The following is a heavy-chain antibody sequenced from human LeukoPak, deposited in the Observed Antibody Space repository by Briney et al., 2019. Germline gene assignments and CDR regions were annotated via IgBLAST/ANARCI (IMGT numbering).Heavy chain of an antibody. D-gene: IGHD3-10*01. CDR1: GFTFSGYA. V-gene: IGHV3-23*01. CDR3: AKSYYYGSGSPSPDY. J-gene: IGHJ4*02. CDR2: ISGGNGAT. Sequence: GGSLRLSCAASGFTFSGYAMTWVRQAPGKGLEWVSGISGGNGATYYADSVKGRFTISTDNSKNTLYLQMNSLRVEDTAVYYCAKSYYYGSGSPSPDYWGQGTLVTVSS.